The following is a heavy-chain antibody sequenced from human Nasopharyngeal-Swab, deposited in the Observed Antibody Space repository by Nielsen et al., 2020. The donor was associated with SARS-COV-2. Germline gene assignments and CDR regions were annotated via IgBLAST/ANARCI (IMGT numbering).Heavy chain of an antibody. CDR2: IHSSGQA. J-gene: IGHJ4*02. CDR1: GGSITSDY. Sequence: GSLRLSCTVSGGSITSDYWSWIRQPPGKGLEWIGYIHSSGQAMDNPSLRSRATISIDTSKNHFSLTLSSVTAADTAVYYCARHPPLSGFDYWGQGTLVTVPS. D-gene: IGHD3-9*01. V-gene: IGHV4-59*08. CDR3: ARHPPLSGFDY.